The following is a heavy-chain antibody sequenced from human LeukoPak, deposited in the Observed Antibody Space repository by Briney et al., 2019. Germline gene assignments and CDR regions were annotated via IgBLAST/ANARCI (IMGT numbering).Heavy chain of an antibody. D-gene: IGHD3-3*01. CDR3: ARRSFGVVTLGYFDY. J-gene: IGHJ4*02. V-gene: IGHV4-38-2*02. CDR1: SYSISSGYY. Sequence: SETLSLTCTVSSYSISSGYYWGWIRQPPGKGLEWIGSIYHSGNTYYNPSLKSRVTISIDTSKNQFSLKLSSVTAADTAVYYCARRSFGVVTLGYFDYWGQGTLVTVSS. CDR2: IYHSGNT.